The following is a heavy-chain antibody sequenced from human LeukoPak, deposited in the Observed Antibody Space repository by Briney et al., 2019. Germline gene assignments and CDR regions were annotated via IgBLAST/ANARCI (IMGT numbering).Heavy chain of an antibody. CDR3: AEGGY. CDR2: TKPDGSEK. J-gene: IGHJ4*02. CDR1: GFSLSNYW. Sequence: PGGSLRLSCAASGFSLSNYWMNWVRQAPGKGLEWVASTKPDGSEKYYVDSLRGRFTISRDDARNSLYLQMNSLRAEDTAVYYCAEGGYWGQGTLVTVSS. V-gene: IGHV3-7*01.